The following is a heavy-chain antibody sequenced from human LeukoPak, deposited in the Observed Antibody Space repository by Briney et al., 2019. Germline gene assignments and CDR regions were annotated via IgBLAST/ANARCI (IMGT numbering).Heavy chain of an antibody. V-gene: IGHV3-74*01. CDR1: GFPITCCFCC. Sequence: PGGSLRLSCAASGFPITCCFCCLHWLPQAPGLGLVWLSRVCNDARHTNYADSVKGRFTMSRDNAKNTLYLQMNSLMPEDTAIYYCGRDPGGDVHDWYFDLWGRGTLVTVSA. J-gene: IGHJ2*01. CDR3: GRDPGGDVHDWYFDL. CDR2: VCNDARHT. D-gene: IGHD2-21*02.